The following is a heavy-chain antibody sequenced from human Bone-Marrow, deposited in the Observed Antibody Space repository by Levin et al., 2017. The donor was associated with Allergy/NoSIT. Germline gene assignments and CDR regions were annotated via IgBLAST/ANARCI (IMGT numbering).Heavy chain of an antibody. D-gene: IGHD4-17*01. CDR3: SREGPYGDYDY. CDR1: GDSIGSGGFS. Sequence: SCAVSGDSIGSGGFSWNWIRQPPGKGLEWIGNIFHGGTTSYNPSLKGRVTLSVDMSKTQSSLNLSSLTAADTAVYYCSREGPYGDYDYWGQGTLVTVSS. CDR2: IFHGGTT. V-gene: IGHV4-30-2*01. J-gene: IGHJ4*02.